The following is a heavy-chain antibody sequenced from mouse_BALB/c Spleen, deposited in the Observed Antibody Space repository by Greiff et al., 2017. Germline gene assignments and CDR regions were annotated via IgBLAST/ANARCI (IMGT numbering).Heavy chain of an antibody. CDR3: ARLTTGTRIDY. J-gene: IGHJ2*01. CDR2: INPSTGYT. D-gene: IGHD4-1*02. Sequence: QVQLKESGAELAKPGASVKMSCKASGYTFTSYWMHWVKQRPGQGLEWIGYINPSTGYTEYNQKFKDKATLTADKSSSTAYMQLSSLTSEDSAVYYCARLTTGTRIDYWGQGTTLTVSS. V-gene: IGHV1-7*01. CDR1: GYTFTSYW.